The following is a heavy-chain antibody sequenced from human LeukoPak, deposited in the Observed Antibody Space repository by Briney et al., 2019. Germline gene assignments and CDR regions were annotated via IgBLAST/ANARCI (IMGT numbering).Heavy chain of an antibody. CDR1: GFTFSSYG. Sequence: AGGSLRLSCAASGFTFSSYGMHWVRQAPGKGLEWVAVISYDGSNKYYADSVKGRFTISRDNSKNTLYLQMNSLRAEGTAVYYCAKSVAVATYYFDYWGQGTLVTVSS. J-gene: IGHJ4*02. CDR2: ISYDGSNK. CDR3: AKSVAVATYYFDY. V-gene: IGHV3-30*18. D-gene: IGHD5-12*01.